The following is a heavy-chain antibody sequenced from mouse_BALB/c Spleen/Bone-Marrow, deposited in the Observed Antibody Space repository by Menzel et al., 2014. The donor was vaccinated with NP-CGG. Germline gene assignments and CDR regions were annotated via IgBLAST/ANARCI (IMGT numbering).Heavy chain of an antibody. D-gene: IGHD2-10*02. CDR2: INPGSSTI. CDR3: ARLAVWGAMDY. V-gene: IGHV4-2*02. J-gene: IGHJ4*01. Sequence: EVKLMESGGGLVQPGGSLNLSCAASGFDFSRYWMSWARQAPGKGQEWIGEINPGSSTINYTPSLKDKFIISRDNAKNTLYLQTSKVRSEDTALYYCARLAVWGAMDYWGQGTSVTVSS. CDR1: GFDFSRYW.